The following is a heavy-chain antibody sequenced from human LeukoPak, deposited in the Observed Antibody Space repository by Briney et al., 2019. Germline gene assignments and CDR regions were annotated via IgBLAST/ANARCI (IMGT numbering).Heavy chain of an antibody. Sequence: KTGGSLRLSCAASGFTFSDYYMSWIRQAPGKGLEWASYISNSGSAIEYADSVKGRFTISRDNSKNTLYLQMNSLRAEDTAVYYCARGVAVAGTIDYWGQGTLVTVSS. CDR2: ISNSGSAI. CDR3: ARGVAVAGTIDY. V-gene: IGHV3-11*04. CDR1: GFTFSDYY. J-gene: IGHJ4*02. D-gene: IGHD6-19*01.